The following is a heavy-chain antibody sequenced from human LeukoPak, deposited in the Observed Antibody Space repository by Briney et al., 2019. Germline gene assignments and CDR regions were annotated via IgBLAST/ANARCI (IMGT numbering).Heavy chain of an antibody. D-gene: IGHD4-17*01. CDR3: ARRGYGDYAPFDY. J-gene: IGHJ4*02. CDR1: GITVSTNY. V-gene: IGHV3-66*04. CDR2: IYSGDTT. Sequence: GGSLRLSCAASGITVSTNYMTWVRQAPGKGLEWVSFIYSGDTTYYADSVKGRFTISRDNSKNTLYLQMNSLRAEDTAVYYCARRGYGDYAPFDYWGQGTLVTVSS.